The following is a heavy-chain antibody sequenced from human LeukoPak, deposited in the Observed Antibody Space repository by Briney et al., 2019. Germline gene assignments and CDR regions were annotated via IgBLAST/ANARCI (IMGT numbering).Heavy chain of an antibody. D-gene: IGHD3-3*01. CDR3: ARGVFWSGYRNFDY. Sequence: SETLSLTCTVSGGSISSGDHYWSWIRQPPGKGLEWIGYIYYSGSTYYNPSLKSRVTISVDTSKNQFSLKLSSVTAADTAVYYCARGVFWSGYRNFDYWGQGNLVTVSS. J-gene: IGHJ4*02. CDR1: GGSISSGDHY. V-gene: IGHV4-30-4*08. CDR2: IYYSGST.